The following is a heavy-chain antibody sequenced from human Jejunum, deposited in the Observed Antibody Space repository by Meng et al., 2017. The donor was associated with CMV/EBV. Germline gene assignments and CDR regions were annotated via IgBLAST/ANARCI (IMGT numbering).Heavy chain of an antibody. V-gene: IGHV1-2*02. Sequence: TFPAYYMHWVRPAPGQGLEWMGWINPNSGGTNYAQKFQGRVTMTRDTSISTAYMELSRLRSDDTAVYYCARAIRYCSSTSCSHVDYWGQGTLVTVSS. J-gene: IGHJ4*02. CDR2: INPNSGGT. CDR3: ARAIRYCSSTSCSHVDY. CDR1: TFPAYY. D-gene: IGHD2-2*01.